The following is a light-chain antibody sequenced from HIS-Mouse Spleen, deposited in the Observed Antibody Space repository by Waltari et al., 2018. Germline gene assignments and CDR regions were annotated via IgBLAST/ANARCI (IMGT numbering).Light chain of an antibody. V-gene: IGLV1-47*01. J-gene: IGLJ3*02. CDR3: AAWDDSLSGPNWV. CDR1: SSNIGSNY. Sequence: QSVLTQPPSASGTPGQRVTISCSGSSSNIGSNYVYWYQQLPGTAPKLLIYRNNHRPSGGPDRFSGSKSGTSASLAISGLRSEDEADYYCAAWDDSLSGPNWVFGGGTKLTVL. CDR2: RNN.